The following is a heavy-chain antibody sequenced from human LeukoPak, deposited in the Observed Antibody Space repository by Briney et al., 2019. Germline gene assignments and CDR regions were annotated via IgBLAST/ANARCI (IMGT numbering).Heavy chain of an antibody. CDR1: GYSFTSYW. J-gene: IGHJ4*02. D-gene: IGHD6-19*01. Sequence: GESLKISCKGSGYSFTSYWSGWGRQMPGKGLEWMGIIYTGDSDTRYTPSFQGQVTISADKSISTAYLQWSSLKASDTAMYYCARLHGSGWYHFIDYWGQGTLVTVSS. V-gene: IGHV5-51*01. CDR3: ARLHGSGWYHFIDY. CDR2: IYTGDSDT.